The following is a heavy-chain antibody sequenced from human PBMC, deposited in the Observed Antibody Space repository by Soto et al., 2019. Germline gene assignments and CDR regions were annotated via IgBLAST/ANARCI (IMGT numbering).Heavy chain of an antibody. V-gene: IGHV1-3*01. CDR1: GYSFVKYA. CDR3: ARQDNSGWYGYFFDS. CDR2: SNPANGAT. J-gene: IGHJ4*02. D-gene: IGHD6-19*01. Sequence: QVQLVQSETEVKKPGASVKISCKTSGYSFVKYAIQWVRHAPGQRLEWMGGSNPANGATRYAQKFQDRVSITMDTSADTVYMEVSSLESEDTAVYYCARQDNSGWYGYFFDSWAQGTLVVVSS.